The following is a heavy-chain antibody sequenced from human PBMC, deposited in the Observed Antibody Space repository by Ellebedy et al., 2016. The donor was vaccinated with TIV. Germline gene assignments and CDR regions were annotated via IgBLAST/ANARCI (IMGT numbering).Heavy chain of an antibody. CDR2: FGVSGDTT. J-gene: IGHJ4*02. D-gene: IGHD1-14*01. CDR1: GFTFSQHS. CDR3: ARGRSGTYIHHAFDY. Sequence: GESLKISCAASGFTFSQHSMYWVRQAPGKGLEWVSGFGVSGDTTYYTDSVKGRFTISRDNSKKTLYLQMSSLRTEDTAIYYCARGRSGTYIHHAFDYWGPGTLVTVSS. V-gene: IGHV3-23*01.